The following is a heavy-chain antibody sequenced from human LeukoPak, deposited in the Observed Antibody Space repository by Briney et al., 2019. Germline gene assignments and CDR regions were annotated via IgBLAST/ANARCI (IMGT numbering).Heavy chain of an antibody. D-gene: IGHD6-13*01. Sequence: SETLSLTCAVYGGSFSDYYWSWIRQPPGKGLEWIGEINHSGSTNYNPSLKSRVTISVDTSKNQLSLKLNSVTAADTAVYYCARQIAAAGYFDYWGQGTLVIVSS. CDR2: INHSGST. J-gene: IGHJ4*02. V-gene: IGHV4-34*01. CDR1: GGSFSDYY. CDR3: ARQIAAAGYFDY.